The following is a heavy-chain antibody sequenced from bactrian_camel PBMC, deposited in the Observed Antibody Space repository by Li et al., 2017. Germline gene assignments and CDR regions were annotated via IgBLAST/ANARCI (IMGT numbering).Heavy chain of an antibody. Sequence: QVQLVESGGGSVQAGGSLKLSCTSSGYDISTCEKGWFRQAPGKERELVSFISSDGAPTYADSVKGRFSISQDSAKNTVYLQMDSLKPEDTGMYYCAASLNRRPWSCLRTLQTFGKWGQGTQVTVS. CDR1: GYDISTCE. J-gene: IGHJ4*01. CDR2: ISSDGAP. CDR3: AASLNRRPWSCLRTLQTFGK. D-gene: IGHD1*01. V-gene: IGHV3S53*01.